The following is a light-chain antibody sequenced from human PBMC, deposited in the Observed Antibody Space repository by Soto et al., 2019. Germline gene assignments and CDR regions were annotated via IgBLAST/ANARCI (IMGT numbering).Light chain of an antibody. J-gene: IGKJ1*01. V-gene: IGKV1-39*01. CDR2: AAS. Sequence: DIQMTQSPSSLSASVGDRVTITCRASENIARYLNWYQQRPGKAPELLTSAASSLQSGVQSSFSGGGSGTDFTLAISSLQPEDFATYYCQQSYSNPRTFGQGTKVEIK. CDR1: ENIARY. CDR3: QQSYSNPRT.